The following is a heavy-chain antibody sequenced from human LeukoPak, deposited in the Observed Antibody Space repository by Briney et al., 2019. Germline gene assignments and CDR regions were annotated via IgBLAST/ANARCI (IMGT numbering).Heavy chain of an antibody. D-gene: IGHD5-12*01. J-gene: IGHJ4*02. CDR1: GYTFTSYG. CDR2: ITAYSGNT. Sequence: ASVKVSCKASGYTFTSYGISWVRQPPGQGLEWMGGITAYSGNTDYAQKLQGRVTITTDTSTCTAYMELRSLRSDDTAVYDCARVPQTAYDFDYWGQGTLVTVSS. CDR3: ARVPQTAYDFDY. V-gene: IGHV1-18*01.